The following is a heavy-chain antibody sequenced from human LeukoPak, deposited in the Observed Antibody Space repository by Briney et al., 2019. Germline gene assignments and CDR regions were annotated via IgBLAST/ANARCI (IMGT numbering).Heavy chain of an antibody. Sequence: GGSLRLSCAASGFTFSNYAMHWVRQVPGKGLEWVSGITGSGDKTYYTDSLKGRFTISRDNSKNTLYLQMNSLRAEDTAVYYCAREIVGATYAFDIWGQGTMVTVSS. J-gene: IGHJ3*02. D-gene: IGHD1-26*01. V-gene: IGHV3-23*01. CDR2: ITGSGDKT. CDR1: GFTFSNYA. CDR3: AREIVGATYAFDI.